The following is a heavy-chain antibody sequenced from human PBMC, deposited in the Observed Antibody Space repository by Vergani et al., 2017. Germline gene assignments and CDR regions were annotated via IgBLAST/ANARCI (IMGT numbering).Heavy chain of an antibody. V-gene: IGHV3-21*01. CDR1: GFTFSSYS. Sequence: EVQLVESGGGLVKPGGSLRLSCAASGFTFSSYSMNWVRPAPGKGLEWVSSISSSSSYIYYADSVKGRFTISRDNAKNSLYLQMNSLRAEDTAVYYCARDEARTRGRFDYWGQETLVTVSS. CDR2: ISSSSSYI. CDR3: ARDEARTRGRFDY. J-gene: IGHJ4*02. D-gene: IGHD1-26*01.